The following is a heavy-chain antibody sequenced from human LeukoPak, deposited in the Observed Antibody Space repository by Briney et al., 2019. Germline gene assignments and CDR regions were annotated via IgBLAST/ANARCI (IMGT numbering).Heavy chain of an antibody. V-gene: IGHV3-23*01. CDR3: ARVDVVVAALDY. Sequence: GGSLRLSCAASGFTFSSYAMSWVRQAPGKGLEWVSAISGSGGSTYYADSVKGRFTISRDNSKNTLYLQMNSLRAEDTAFYYCARVDVVVAALDYWGQGTLVTVSS. D-gene: IGHD2-15*01. J-gene: IGHJ4*02. CDR2: ISGSGGST. CDR1: GFTFSSYA.